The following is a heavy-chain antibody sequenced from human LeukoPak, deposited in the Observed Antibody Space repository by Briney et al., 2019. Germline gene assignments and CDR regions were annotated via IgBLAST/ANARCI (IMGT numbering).Heavy chain of an antibody. V-gene: IGHV4-31*03. CDR2: IYYSGST. D-gene: IGHD5-18*01. CDR3: ARVGGYSYGDFDY. Sequence: SETLSLTCTVSGGSISSGGYYWSWIRQHQGKGLEWIGYIYYSGSTYYNPSLKSRVTISVDTSKNQFSLKLSSVTAADTAVYYCARVGGYSYGDFDYWGQGTLVTVSS. J-gene: IGHJ4*02. CDR1: GGSISSGGYY.